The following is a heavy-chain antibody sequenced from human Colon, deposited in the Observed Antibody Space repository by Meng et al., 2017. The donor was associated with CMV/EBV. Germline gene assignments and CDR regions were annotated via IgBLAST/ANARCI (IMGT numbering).Heavy chain of an antibody. J-gene: IGHJ4*02. CDR1: GFTLSGYS. V-gene: IGHV3-21*01. Sequence: GESLKISCAASGFTLSGYSMHWVRQAPGKGLEWVSSISGTSTYIYYADSVKGRFTISRDNAKNTLYLQMNSLAVDDTAVYYCITEAAGGDYWGQGALVTVSS. CDR2: ISGTSTYI. CDR3: ITEAAGGDY. D-gene: IGHD1-14*01.